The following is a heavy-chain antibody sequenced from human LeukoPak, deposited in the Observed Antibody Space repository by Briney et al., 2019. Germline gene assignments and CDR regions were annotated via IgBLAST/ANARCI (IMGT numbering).Heavy chain of an antibody. D-gene: IGHD1-26*01. CDR2: IRADGSEK. J-gene: IGHJ4*02. V-gene: IGHV3-7*01. CDR3: ARDSPYSGSYQYYFEC. CDR1: GFTFSNYW. Sequence: GGSLRLSCAASGFTFSNYWMSWVRQAPGKGLEWVATIRADGSEKYYVDSLKGRFAISRDNAENSLHLQMNSLRVEDTAVYYCARDSPYSGSYQYYFECWGQGTPVTVSS.